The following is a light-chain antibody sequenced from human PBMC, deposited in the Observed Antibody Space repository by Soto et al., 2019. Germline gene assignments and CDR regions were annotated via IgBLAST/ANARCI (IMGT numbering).Light chain of an antibody. CDR1: QDIRKC. Sequence: DIQMTQSPSSLSASVGDRVTITCRASQDIRKCLAWYQQKAGKAPQVLIYGASTLQSGVPSRFSGSGSGTDFTLTISELQPEDAATYYCQLCDSAHALTFGGGTKVEIK. J-gene: IGKJ4*01. CDR3: QLCDSAHALT. CDR2: GAS. V-gene: IGKV1-27*01.